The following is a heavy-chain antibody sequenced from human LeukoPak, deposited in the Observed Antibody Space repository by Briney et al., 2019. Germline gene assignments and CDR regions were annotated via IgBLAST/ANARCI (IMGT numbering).Heavy chain of an antibody. D-gene: IGHD3-22*01. CDR1: GFTFSGSA. CDR3: XXXXXXXXXDSSGYSPDATPDEY. Sequence: PGGSLRLSCAASGFTFSGSAMHWVRQASGKGLEWDGRIRSKANSYATAYAASVKGRFTISRDDSKNTAYLQMNRLKTEDSAVYXXXXXXXXXXXDSSGYSPDATPDEYWGQGTLVTVSS. CDR2: IRSKANSYAT. J-gene: IGHJ4*02. V-gene: IGHV3-73*01.